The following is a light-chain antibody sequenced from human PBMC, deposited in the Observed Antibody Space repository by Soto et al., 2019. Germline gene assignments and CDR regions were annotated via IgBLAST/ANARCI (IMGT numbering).Light chain of an antibody. V-gene: IGLV2-23*01. Sequence: QSVLTQPASLSGSPGQSITISCTGTSSDVGGSGLVSWYQFHPGKAPKLLIFEGFKRPSGISNRFSGSKSGSTASLTISGLQAEDEADYYCCSYAGRSTWDAVFGGGTKLTVL. CDR2: EGF. CDR1: SSDVGGSGL. CDR3: CSYAGRSTWDAV. J-gene: IGLJ3*02.